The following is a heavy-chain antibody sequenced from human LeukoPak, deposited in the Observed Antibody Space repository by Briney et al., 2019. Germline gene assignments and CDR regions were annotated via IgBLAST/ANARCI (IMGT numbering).Heavy chain of an antibody. CDR2: VNRNSGYT. CDR3: ARGTRLYSSSWSALPFDF. CDR1: GYTFTSYD. V-gene: IGHV1-8*01. J-gene: IGHJ3*01. D-gene: IGHD6-13*01. Sequence: ASVKVSCKASGYTFTSYDINWVRQATGQGLEWMGWVNRNSGYTDYTQKFQGRVTLTRGTSISTAYMELRSLRSEDTAVYYCARGTRLYSSSWSALPFDFWGQGTMLTVPP.